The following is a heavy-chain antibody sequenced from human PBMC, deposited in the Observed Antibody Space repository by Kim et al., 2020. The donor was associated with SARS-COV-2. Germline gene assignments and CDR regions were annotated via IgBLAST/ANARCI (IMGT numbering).Heavy chain of an antibody. D-gene: IGHD4-17*01. J-gene: IGHJ4*02. Sequence: YHPSLKSRVTISVDTSKKQFSLKRSSVTAADTAVYYCARVTTVTTYGIDYWGQGTLVTVSS. V-gene: IGHV4-59*01. CDR3: ARVTTVTTYGIDY.